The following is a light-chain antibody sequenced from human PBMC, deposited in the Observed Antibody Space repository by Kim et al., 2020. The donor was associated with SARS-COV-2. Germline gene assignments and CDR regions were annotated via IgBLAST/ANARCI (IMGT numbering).Light chain of an antibody. CDR1: SSDVGGYHY. Sequence: QSALTQPRSVSGSPGQSVTFSCTGTSSDVGGYHYFSWCQQDPGKAPKLMIHDVNKRPSGVPDRFSGRKSGITASLTISGLQAEDEADYYCSSYTTSSTSYVFGTGTKVTVL. J-gene: IGLJ1*01. V-gene: IGLV2-11*01. CDR3: SSYTTSSTSYV. CDR2: DVN.